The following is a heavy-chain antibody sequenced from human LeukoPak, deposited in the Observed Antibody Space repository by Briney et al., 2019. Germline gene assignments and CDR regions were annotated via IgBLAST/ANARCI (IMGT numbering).Heavy chain of an antibody. CDR2: ISWNSGSI. Sequence: GRSLRLSCAASGFTFDDYAMHWVRQAPGKGLEWVSGISWNSGSIGYADSVKGRFTISRDNAKNSLYLQMNSLRAEDMALYYCAKAPMATITSVYFQHCGQGTLVTVSS. CDR3: AKAPMATITSVYFQH. CDR1: GFTFDDYA. J-gene: IGHJ1*01. V-gene: IGHV3-9*03. D-gene: IGHD5-24*01.